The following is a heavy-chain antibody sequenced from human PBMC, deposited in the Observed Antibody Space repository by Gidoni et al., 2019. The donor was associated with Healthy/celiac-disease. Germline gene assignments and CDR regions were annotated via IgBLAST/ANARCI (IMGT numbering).Heavy chain of an antibody. CDR1: GGPISSGSYY. V-gene: IGHV4-61*02. D-gene: IGHD3-10*01. CDR3: AREGYYYCSGSYSSYFDY. J-gene: IGHJ4*02. CDR2: IYTSGST. Sequence: QVQLQESGPGLVKPSQTLSLTCTVSGGPISSGSYYWSWIRQPAGKGLEWIGRIYTSGSTKYNPSLKSLVTISVDTSKNQFSLKLSSVTAADTAVYYCAREGYYYCSGSYSSYFDYWGQGTLVTVSS.